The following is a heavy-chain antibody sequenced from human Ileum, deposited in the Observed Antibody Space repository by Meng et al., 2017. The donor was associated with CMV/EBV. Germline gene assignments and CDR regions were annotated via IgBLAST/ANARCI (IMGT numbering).Heavy chain of an antibody. Sequence: PAPVKPPPTLTLTCPVFGVSLITSGVGVGWIRQPPGKALEWVALIYWDAAKRYSPSLKSRLIITKDTSKNQVVLTLTNVDPVDTGTYYCAHGSTRRTQRFDPWGQGILVTVSS. CDR2: IYWDAAK. CDR3: AHGSTRRTQRFDP. CDR1: GVSLITSGVG. V-gene: IGHV2-5*02. J-gene: IGHJ5*02. D-gene: IGHD2-2*01.